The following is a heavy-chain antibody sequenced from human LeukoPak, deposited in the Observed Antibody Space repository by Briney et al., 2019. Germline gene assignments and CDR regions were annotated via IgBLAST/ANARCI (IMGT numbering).Heavy chain of an antibody. CDR3: AREFRVVQGAFDP. D-gene: IGHD2-15*01. V-gene: IGHV4-39*07. Sequence: SETLSLTCTVSGGSISDYYWGWIRQPPGKGLEWIGSIHYSGSTYYNPSLKSRVTISVDTSKNQFSLKLSSVTAADTAVYYCAREFRVVQGAFDPWGQGTLVTVSS. CDR1: GGSISDYY. J-gene: IGHJ5*02. CDR2: IHYSGST.